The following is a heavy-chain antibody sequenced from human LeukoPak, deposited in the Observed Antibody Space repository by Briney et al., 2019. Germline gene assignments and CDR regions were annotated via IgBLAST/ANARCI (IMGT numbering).Heavy chain of an antibody. J-gene: IGHJ4*02. CDR3: ARGGESYFDY. CDR2: IYYSGST. CDR1: GGSISSHY. Sequence: SETLSLTCTVSGGSISSHYWSWIRQPPGKGLEWIGYIYYSGSTYYNPSLKSRVTISVDTSKNQFSLKLSSVTAADTAVYYCARGGESYFDYWGQGTLVTVSS. V-gene: IGHV4-59*11. D-gene: IGHD3-10*01.